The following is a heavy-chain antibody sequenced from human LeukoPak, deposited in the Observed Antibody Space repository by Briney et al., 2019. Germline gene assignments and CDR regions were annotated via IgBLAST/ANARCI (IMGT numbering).Heavy chain of an antibody. J-gene: IGHJ6*03. V-gene: IGHV3-30-3*01. D-gene: IGHD2-2*01. CDR1: GFTFDDYA. Sequence: PGRSLRLSCAASGFTFDDYAMHWVRHAPGKGLEWVAVISYDGSNKYYADSVKGRFTISRDNSKNTLYLQMNSLRAEDTAVYYCAKDGLHCSSTSCYLPGDYYYYMDVWGKGTTVTVSS. CDR3: AKDGLHCSSTSCYLPGDYYYYMDV. CDR2: ISYDGSNK.